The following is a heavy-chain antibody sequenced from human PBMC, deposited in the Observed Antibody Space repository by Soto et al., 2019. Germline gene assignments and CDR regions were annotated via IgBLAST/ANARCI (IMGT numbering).Heavy chain of an antibody. D-gene: IGHD6-13*01. CDR1: GFDINTYW. J-gene: IGHJ6*02. CDR2: IKSDGSNT. Sequence: EVQLVESGGALVQPRGSLGLSCEASGFDINTYWMHWVRQGPGKGLVWVSRIKSDGSNTDYADSVKGRFTISRDNAKNTLYPQLHSLRAEDTAVYYCARGIPGHYGVDVWGQGTTVTVSS. V-gene: IGHV3-74*01. CDR3: ARGIPGHYGVDV.